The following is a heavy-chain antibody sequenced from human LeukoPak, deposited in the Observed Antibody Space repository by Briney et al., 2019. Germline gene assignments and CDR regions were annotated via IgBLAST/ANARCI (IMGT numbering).Heavy chain of an antibody. V-gene: IGHV3-30*01. CDR1: GFTFSSYA. CDR3: ARDPSGAGPDFDY. J-gene: IGHJ4*02. CDR2: ISYDGSNK. Sequence: GRSLRLSCAASGFTFSSYAMHWVRQAPGKGLEWAAVISYDGSNKFYADSVKGRFTISRDNSKNTLFLQMNSLRAEDTAVYYCARDPSGAGPDFDYWGQGTLVTVSS. D-gene: IGHD3-3*01.